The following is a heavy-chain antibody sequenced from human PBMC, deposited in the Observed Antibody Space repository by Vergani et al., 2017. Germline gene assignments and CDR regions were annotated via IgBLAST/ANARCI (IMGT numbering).Heavy chain of an antibody. D-gene: IGHD3-22*01. CDR1: GFTFSGSA. Sequence: EVQLVESGGGLVQPGGSLKLSCAASGFTFSGSAMHWVRQASGKGLEWVGRIRSKANSYATAYAASVKGRFTISRDDSKNTAYLQMNSLKTEDTAVYYCTRSYDSSGYYYAPGGWFDPWGQGTLVTVSS. CDR2: IRSKANSYAT. CDR3: TRSYDSSGYYYAPGGWFDP. J-gene: IGHJ5*02. V-gene: IGHV3-73*02.